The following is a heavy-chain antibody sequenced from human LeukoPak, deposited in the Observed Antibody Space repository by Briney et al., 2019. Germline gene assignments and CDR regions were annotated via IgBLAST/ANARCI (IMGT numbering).Heavy chain of an antibody. CDR3: ARELGLSSIWYEGWFDP. CDR1: GGSFSGYY. CDR2: IYTGGST. J-gene: IGHJ5*02. D-gene: IGHD6-13*01. Sequence: SETLSLTCAVYGGSFSGYYWSWIRQPAGKGLEWIGRIYTGGSTNYNPSLQSRVAISVDTSKNQFSLNLSSVTAADTAVYYCARELGLSSIWYEGWFDPWGQGTLVTVSS. V-gene: IGHV4-4*07.